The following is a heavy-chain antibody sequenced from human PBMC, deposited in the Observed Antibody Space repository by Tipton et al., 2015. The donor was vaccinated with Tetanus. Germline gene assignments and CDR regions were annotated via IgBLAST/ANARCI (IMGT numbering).Heavy chain of an antibody. Sequence: EASGFNFKTLGINWVRQAPGKGLEWISYISSSGTTMYYADSVKGRFTISRDNAKNSLFLQVNSLRDEDTAVYYCVNFATSWGQGTLVTVSS. J-gene: IGHJ5*02. CDR3: VNFATS. CDR1: GFNFKTLG. CDR2: ISSSGTTM. V-gene: IGHV3-48*02.